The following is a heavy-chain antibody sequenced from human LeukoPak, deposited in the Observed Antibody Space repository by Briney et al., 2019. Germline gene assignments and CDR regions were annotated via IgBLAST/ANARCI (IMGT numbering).Heavy chain of an antibody. CDR2: ISYDGNNK. Sequence: GGSLRLSCVASGFTFSRYGMHWVRQAPGKGLEWVAVISYDGNNKYNADSVKGRFTISRDNSKNTLYLQMNSLRDEDTDVYYCAKDRDGCGDTYCFDYWGQGTLVTVSS. V-gene: IGHV3-30*18. CDR3: AKDRDGCGDTYCFDY. D-gene: IGHD5-24*01. CDR1: GFTFSRYG. J-gene: IGHJ4*02.